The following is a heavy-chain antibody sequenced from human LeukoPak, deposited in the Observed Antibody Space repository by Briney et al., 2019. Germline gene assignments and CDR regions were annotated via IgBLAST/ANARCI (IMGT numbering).Heavy chain of an antibody. D-gene: IGHD3-3*01. CDR1: GFTFSSYW. CDR2: IKQDGSEK. CDR3: ARDLERWITPDHDY. J-gene: IGHJ4*02. V-gene: IGHV3-7*01. Sequence: PGGSLRLSCAASGFTFSSYWMSWVRQAPGKGLEWVANIKQDGSEKYYVDSVKGRFTISRDNAKNSLYLQMNSLRAEDTAVYYCARDLERWITPDHDYWGQGTLVTVSS.